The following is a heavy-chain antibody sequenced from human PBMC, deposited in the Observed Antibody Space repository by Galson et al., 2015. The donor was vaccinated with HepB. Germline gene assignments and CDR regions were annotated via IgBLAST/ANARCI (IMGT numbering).Heavy chain of an antibody. CDR1: GYTFTGYY. Sequence: SVKVSCKASGYTFTGYYMHWVRQAPGQGLEWMGWINPNSGGTNYAQKFQGWVTMTRDTSISTAYMELSRLRSDDTAVYYCATTYGSGSYYEYWGQETLVTVSS. V-gene: IGHV1-2*04. CDR3: ATTYGSGSYYEY. D-gene: IGHD3-10*01. CDR2: INPNSGGT. J-gene: IGHJ4*02.